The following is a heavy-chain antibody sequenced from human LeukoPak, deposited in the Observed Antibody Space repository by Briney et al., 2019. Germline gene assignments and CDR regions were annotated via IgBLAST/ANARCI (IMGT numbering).Heavy chain of an antibody. D-gene: IGHD3-22*01. V-gene: IGHV5-51*01. CDR3: ARSGKYYYDSSGYPPNWFDP. CDR2: IYPGDSDT. J-gene: IGHJ5*02. CDR1: GYSFTSYW. Sequence: GESLKISCKGSGYSFTSYWIGWVCQMPGKGLEWMGIIYPGDSDTRYSPSFQGQVTISADKSISTAYLQWSSLKASDTAMYYCARSGKYYYDSSGYPPNWFDPWGQGTLVTVSS.